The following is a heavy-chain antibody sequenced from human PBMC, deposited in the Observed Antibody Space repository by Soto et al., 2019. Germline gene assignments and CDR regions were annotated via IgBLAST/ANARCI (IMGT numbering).Heavy chain of an antibody. CDR3: ASGVGSYYCSGSTTQSPDY. CDR1: GGSISSSNW. D-gene: IGHD3-10*01. Sequence: QVQLQESGPGLVKPSGTLSLTCAVSGGSISSSNWWSWVRQPPGKGLEWIGEIYHSGSTNYNPSXXGRVPISVDKXXNXFXXKLSAVTAADTAVYYCASGVGSYYCSGSTTQSPDYWGQGTLVTVSS. J-gene: IGHJ4*02. V-gene: IGHV4-4*02. CDR2: IYHSGST.